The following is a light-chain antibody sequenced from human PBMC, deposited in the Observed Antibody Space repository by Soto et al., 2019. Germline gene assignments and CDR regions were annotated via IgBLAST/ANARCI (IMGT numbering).Light chain of an antibody. CDR3: QQYNNWWT. V-gene: IGKV3-15*01. CDR2: GAS. Sequence: EIVMTQSPATLSVSPGERATLSCRASQSVNNNLAWYQQRPGQAPRLLIYGASTRATGIPARFSGSGSGTEFTLTISSLQSEDFAVYYCQQYNNWWTFGQGTKVEIK. CDR1: QSVNNN. J-gene: IGKJ1*01.